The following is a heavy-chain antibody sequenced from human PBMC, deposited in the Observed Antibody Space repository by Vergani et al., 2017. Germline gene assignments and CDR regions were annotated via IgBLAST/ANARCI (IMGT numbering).Heavy chain of an antibody. J-gene: IGHJ4*02. V-gene: IGHV3-15*01. CDR3: TSYYDFWSGYDFDY. CDR2: IKSKTDGGTT. CDR1: GFTFSNAW. D-gene: IGHD3-3*01. Sequence: EVQLVESGGGLVKPGGSLRLSCAASGFTFSNAWMSWVRQAPGKGLEWVGRIKSKTDGGTTDYAAPVIGRFTISRDDSKNTLYLQMNSLKTEDTAVYYCTSYYDFWSGYDFDYWGQGTLVTVSS.